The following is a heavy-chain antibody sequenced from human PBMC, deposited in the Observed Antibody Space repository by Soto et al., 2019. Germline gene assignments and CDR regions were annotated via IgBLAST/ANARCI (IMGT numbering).Heavy chain of an antibody. V-gene: IGHV1-3*01. Sequence: VQLVQSGAEVKKPGASVKVSCKASGYTFTSYAMHWVRQAPGQRLEWMGWINAGNDNTKYSQKFQGRVTITRDTSASTAYMELSSLRSEDTAVYYCARGRTTVTTRLHFDPWGQGTLVTVSS. CDR2: INAGNDNT. CDR1: GYTFTSYA. J-gene: IGHJ5*02. CDR3: ARGRTTVTTRLHFDP. D-gene: IGHD4-4*01.